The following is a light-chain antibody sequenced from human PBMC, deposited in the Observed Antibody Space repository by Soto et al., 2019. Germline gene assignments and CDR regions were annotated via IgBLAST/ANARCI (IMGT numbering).Light chain of an antibody. V-gene: IGLV2-14*01. CDR2: EVS. J-gene: IGLJ1*01. CDR1: SSDVGGYNY. CDR3: SSYTSSTAYV. Sequence: QSALTQPASVSGSPGQSITISCTGTSSDVGGYNYVSWYQLHPGKAPKLMVYEVSNRPSGVSNRFSGSKSGNTASLTISGLQAEDEADYYCSSYTSSTAYVLGTGTKVTVL.